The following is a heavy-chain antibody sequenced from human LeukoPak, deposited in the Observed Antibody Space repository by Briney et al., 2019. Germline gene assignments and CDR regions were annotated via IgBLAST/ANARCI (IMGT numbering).Heavy chain of an antibody. CDR1: GFTFSSYG. CDR3: AKDSSSLLETRYSGSYEPLGPSFSLGS. V-gene: IGHV3-30*02. J-gene: IGHJ4*02. Sequence: GGSLRLSCAASGFTFSSYGMHWVRQAPGKGLEWVAFIRYDGSNKYYADSVKGRFTISRDNSKNTLYLQMNSLRAEDTAVYYCAKDSSSLLETRYSGSYEPLGPSFSLGSWGQGTLVTVSS. CDR2: IRYDGSNK. D-gene: IGHD1-26*01.